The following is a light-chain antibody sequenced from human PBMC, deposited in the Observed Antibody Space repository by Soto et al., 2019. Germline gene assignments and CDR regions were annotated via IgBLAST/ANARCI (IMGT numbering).Light chain of an antibody. CDR2: AAS. Sequence: DIQMTQSPSSLSASVGDRVTITCRASPSIGTYLNWYQHKLGKAPKLLIYAASSLQGGVPSRFTGSGSGTDFTLTINSLHPEDFAAYFCQQCYSIPITFGQGTRLEIK. CDR1: PSIGTY. J-gene: IGKJ5*01. CDR3: QQCYSIPIT. V-gene: IGKV1-39*01.